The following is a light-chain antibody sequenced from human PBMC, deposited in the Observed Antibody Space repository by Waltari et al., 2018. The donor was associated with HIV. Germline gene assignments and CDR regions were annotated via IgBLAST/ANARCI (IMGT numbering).Light chain of an antibody. J-gene: IGLJ2*01. Sequence: QSALTQPPSVSGAPGQRVTISCTASSPNFGAAYHVHWYQQLPGTAPKLLIYGNSNRPSGVPDRFSGSKSGTSASLAITGHQAEDEADYYCQSYDSRLHVVFGGGTKLTVL. CDR2: GNS. V-gene: IGLV1-40*01. CDR3: QSYDSRLHVV. CDR1: SPNFGAAYH.